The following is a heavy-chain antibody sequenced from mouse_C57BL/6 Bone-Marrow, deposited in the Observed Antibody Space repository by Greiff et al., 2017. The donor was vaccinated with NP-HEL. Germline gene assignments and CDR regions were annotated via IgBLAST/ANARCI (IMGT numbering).Heavy chain of an antibody. CDR1: GFTFTDYY. CDR2: IRNKANGYTT. D-gene: IGHD1-1*01. Sequence: DVKLVESGGGLVQPGGSLSLSCAASGFTFTDYYMSWVRQPPGKALEWLGFIRNKANGYTTEYSASVKGRFTISRDNSQSILYLQINALGAEDSATYYCARSYGSSYEYWGQGTTLTVSS. J-gene: IGHJ2*01. V-gene: IGHV7-3*01. CDR3: ARSYGSSYEY.